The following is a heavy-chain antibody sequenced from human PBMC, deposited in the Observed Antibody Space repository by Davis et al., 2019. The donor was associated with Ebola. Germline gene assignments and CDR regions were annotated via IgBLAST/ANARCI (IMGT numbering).Heavy chain of an antibody. D-gene: IGHD5-24*01. CDR1: GGSFSGYY. J-gene: IGHJ4*02. V-gene: IGHV4-59*01. CDR3: ARGRDGYNFGFDY. Sequence: SETLSLTCAVYGGSFSGYYWSWIRQSPGMGLEWIGHIYYDVNTKYSPSLKSRVTISSDTSKNQFSLKLTSVTAADTAVYYCARGRDGYNFGFDYWGQGTLVTVSS. CDR2: IYYDVNT.